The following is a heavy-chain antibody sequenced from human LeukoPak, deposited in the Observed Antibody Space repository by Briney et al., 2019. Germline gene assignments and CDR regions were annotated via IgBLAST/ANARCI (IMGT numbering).Heavy chain of an antibody. CDR3: ARLVDTTMADY. CDR2: IYPDDSDT. D-gene: IGHD5-18*01. J-gene: IGHJ4*02. CDR1: GYSFNSYW. V-gene: IGHV5-51*01. Sequence: GESLKISCKASGYSFNSYWIGWVRQMPGQGLEWLGIIYPDDSDTRYSPSFQGQVTISADKSISTAFLLWSSLKASDTAMYYCARLVDTTMADYWGQGSLVTVSS.